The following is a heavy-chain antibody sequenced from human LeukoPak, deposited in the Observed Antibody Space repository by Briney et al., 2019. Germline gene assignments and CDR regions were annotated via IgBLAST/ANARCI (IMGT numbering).Heavy chain of an antibody. CDR1: GGSFSGCY. D-gene: IGHD6-13*01. V-gene: IGHV4-34*01. J-gene: IGHJ4*02. CDR3: ASGYSSSWSSPLYYFDY. Sequence: SETLSLTCAVYGGSFSGCYWSWIRQPPGKGLEWIGEINHSGSTNYNPSLKSRVTISVDTSKNQFSLKLSSVTAADTAVYYCASGYSSSWSSPLYYFDYWGQGTLVTVSS. CDR2: INHSGST.